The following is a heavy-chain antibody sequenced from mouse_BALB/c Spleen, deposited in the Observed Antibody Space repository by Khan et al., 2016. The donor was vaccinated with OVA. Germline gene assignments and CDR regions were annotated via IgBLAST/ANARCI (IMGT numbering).Heavy chain of an antibody. CDR2: IWGDGNT. J-gene: IGHJ4*01. Sequence: QVQLKQSGPGLVAPSQSLSITCTVSGFSLTSYGVSWVRQPPGKGLEWLGVIWGDGNTNFHSALRSKLSISKDNSKSQVFLKLNSLQTDDTATYYCAKDRGYYAVDYWGQGTSVTGSS. CDR1: GFSLTSYG. CDR3: AKDRGYYAVDY. V-gene: IGHV2-3*01.